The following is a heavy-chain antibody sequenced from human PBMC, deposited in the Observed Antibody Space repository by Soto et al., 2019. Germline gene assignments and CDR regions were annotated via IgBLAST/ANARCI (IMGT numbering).Heavy chain of an antibody. D-gene: IGHD4-17*01. J-gene: IGHJ5*02. V-gene: IGHV3-48*02. Sequence: EVQLVESGGGLVQPGGSLRLSCAASGFTFSSYSMNWVRQAPGKGLEWVSYISSSSSTIYYADSVKGRFTISRDNAKNSLYLQMNRLRDEDTAVYYCAREDGDLNWFDPWCQGTLVTVSS. CDR3: AREDGDLNWFDP. CDR1: GFTFSSYS. CDR2: ISSSSSTI.